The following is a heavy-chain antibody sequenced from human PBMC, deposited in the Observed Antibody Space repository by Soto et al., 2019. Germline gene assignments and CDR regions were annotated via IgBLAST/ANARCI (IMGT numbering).Heavy chain of an antibody. J-gene: IGHJ4*02. D-gene: IGHD1-26*01. CDR1: GYTFISYG. CDR3: VRDWKEGVGSAFYY. V-gene: IGHV1-18*01. CDR2: SSTYNGNT. Sequence: QVQLVQSGAEVKKPGASVKVSCKASGYTFISYGIGWVRQAPGQGLEWMGWSSTYNGNTKYAQKFQCRVTMTTDTSTRTSYLDLRSLRSDDTAVYYCVRDWKEGVGSAFYYWGQGTLVAVSS.